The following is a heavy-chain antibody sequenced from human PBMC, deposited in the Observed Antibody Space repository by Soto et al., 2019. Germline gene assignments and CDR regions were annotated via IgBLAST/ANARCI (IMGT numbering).Heavy chain of an antibody. D-gene: IGHD6-13*01. CDR1: GGSISIGTDY. CDR2: IHYSGST. V-gene: IGHV4-39*02. J-gene: IGHJ5*02. Sequence: SETLSLTCDVSGGSISIGTDYWGWIRQPPGKGLEWIGNIHYSGSTNYNPSLKSRLSISVDTSKNQFSLKLSSVTAADTAVYYCARERPDGSRLDPWGQGTLVTVSS. CDR3: ARERPDGSRLDP.